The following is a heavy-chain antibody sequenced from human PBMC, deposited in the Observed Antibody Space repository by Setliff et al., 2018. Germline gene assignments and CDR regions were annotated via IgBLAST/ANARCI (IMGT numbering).Heavy chain of an antibody. Sequence: SETLSLTCTVSGDSISSSRYYWAWIRQPPGKGLEWIGNIYYSGTTYSNPSLKSRVTMSVDTSKNQFSLRLNSVTASDTAVYYCARGRNVAARLLDSWGRGTLVTVSS. CDR1: GDSISSSRYY. D-gene: IGHD6-6*01. CDR2: IYYSGTT. CDR3: ARGRNVAARLLDS. V-gene: IGHV4-39*01. J-gene: IGHJ4*02.